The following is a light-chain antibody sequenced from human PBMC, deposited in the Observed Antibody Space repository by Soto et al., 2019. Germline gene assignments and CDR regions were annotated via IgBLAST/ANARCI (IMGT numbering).Light chain of an antibody. CDR2: GAS. Sequence: EIVLTQSPGALSLSPGERATLSCTASQTVSSTYLGWYQQKPGQATMLLIYGASSQATGIPDRFSGSGSGTDLTLSSNRLVPEDVAVYYCQQYGILRYTLGQGTKLEIK. V-gene: IGKV3-20*01. CDR3: QQYGILRYT. J-gene: IGKJ2*01. CDR1: QTVSSTY.